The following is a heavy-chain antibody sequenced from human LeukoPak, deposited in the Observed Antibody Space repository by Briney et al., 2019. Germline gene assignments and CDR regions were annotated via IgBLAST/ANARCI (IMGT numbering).Heavy chain of an antibody. CDR2: INPNSGGT. D-gene: IGHD6-13*01. CDR3: ARGGKPLPRQLVFES. J-gene: IGHJ4*02. Sequence: ASVKVSCKASGYTFTGYYMHWVRQAPGQGLEWMGWINPNSGGTNYAQKFQGRVTMTRDTSISTAYMELSRLRSDDTAVYYCARGGKPLPRQLVFESWGQGTLVTVSS. V-gene: IGHV1-2*02. CDR1: GYTFTGYY.